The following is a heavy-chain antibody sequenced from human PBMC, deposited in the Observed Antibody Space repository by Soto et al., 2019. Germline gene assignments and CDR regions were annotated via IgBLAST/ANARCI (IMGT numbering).Heavy chain of an antibody. Sequence: EAQLLESGGGLVQPGGSLRRSCAASGFTFSTYPMSWVRQAPGKGLEWVSGISGSGISTYYTDSVKGRFTISRHTSKNTVFLPMNRLRDADTAVYYCVKPPVITASYYYYDIDVWGQGTTVTVSS. D-gene: IGHD4-4*01. CDR2: ISGSGIST. CDR3: VKPPVITASYYYYDIDV. J-gene: IGHJ6*02. CDR1: GFTFSTYP. V-gene: IGHV3-23*01.